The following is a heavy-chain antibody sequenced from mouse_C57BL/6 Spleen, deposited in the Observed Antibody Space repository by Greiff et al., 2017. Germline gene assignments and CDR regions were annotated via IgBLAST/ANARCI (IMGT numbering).Heavy chain of an antibody. V-gene: IGHV5-16*01. D-gene: IGHD1-1*01. J-gene: IGHJ1*03. Sequence: VKLVESEGGLVQPGSSMKLSCTASGFTFSDYYMAWVRQVPEKGLEWVANINYDGSSTYYLDSLKSRFIISRDNAKNILYLQMSSLKSEDTATYYCARGLRYYFDVWGTGTTVTVSS. CDR3: ARGLRYYFDV. CDR2: INYDGSST. CDR1: GFTFSDYY.